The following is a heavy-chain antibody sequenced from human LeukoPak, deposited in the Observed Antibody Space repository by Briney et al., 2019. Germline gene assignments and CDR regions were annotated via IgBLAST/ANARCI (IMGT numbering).Heavy chain of an antibody. CDR3: ARDRGYSYGYLVVRGMDV. D-gene: IGHD5-18*01. J-gene: IGHJ6*02. V-gene: IGHV1-69*04. CDR1: GGTFSSYA. Sequence: SVKVSCKASGGTFSSYAISWVRQAPGQGLEWMGRIIPILGIANYAQKFQGRVTITADKSTSTAYMELSSLRSEDTAVYYCARDRGYSYGYLVVRGMDVWGQGTTVTVSS. CDR2: IIPILGIA.